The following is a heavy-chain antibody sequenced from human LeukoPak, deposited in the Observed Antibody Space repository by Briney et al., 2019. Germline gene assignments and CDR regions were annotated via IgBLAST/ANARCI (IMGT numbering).Heavy chain of an antibody. CDR2: ISHRGNT. Sequence: SETLSLTCSVYGWPFSGYYWSWIRQPPGKGLEWIGEISHRGNTNYNPSLKSRVTISLDTSKKQFSLKVTSVTAADTAVYYCAREYDTSSTAFDIWGQGTMVTVSS. V-gene: IGHV4-34*01. CDR1: GWPFSGYY. CDR3: AREYDTSSTAFDI. D-gene: IGHD3-16*01. J-gene: IGHJ3*02.